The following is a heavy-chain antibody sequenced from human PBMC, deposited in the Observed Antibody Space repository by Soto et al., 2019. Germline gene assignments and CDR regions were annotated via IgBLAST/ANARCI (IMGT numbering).Heavy chain of an antibody. CDR1: GGSISSSSYY. CDR3: ARQMSIAAARHFDY. J-gene: IGHJ4*02. V-gene: IGHV4-39*01. Sequence: QLQLQESGPGLVKPSETLSLTCTVSGGSISSSSYYWGWIRQPPGKGLEWIGSIYYSGSTYYNPSLTRRVPISVDTSKNPCSLKRSSVTAADTAVYYCARQMSIAAARHFDYWGQGTLVTVSS. CDR2: IYYSGST. D-gene: IGHD6-13*01.